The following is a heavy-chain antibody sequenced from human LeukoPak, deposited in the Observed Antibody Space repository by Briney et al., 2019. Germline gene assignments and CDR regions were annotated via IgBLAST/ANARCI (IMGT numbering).Heavy chain of an antibody. D-gene: IGHD2-2*02. CDR3: AMGPAILDY. V-gene: IGHV4-61*02. CDR1: GDSISSGSYF. CDR2: IYTSGSV. Sequence: PSETLALTCTVSGDSISSGSYFWSWIRQPAGKGLEWIGRIYTSGSVAYNPSLKRRVTISIDTSKNQFSLKLSSVTATDTAVYYCAMGPAILDYWGQGTLVTVSS. J-gene: IGHJ4*02.